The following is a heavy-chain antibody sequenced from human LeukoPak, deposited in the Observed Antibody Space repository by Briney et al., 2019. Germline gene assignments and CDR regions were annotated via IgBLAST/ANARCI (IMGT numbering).Heavy chain of an antibody. CDR3: ARDRTPSWASDY. D-gene: IGHD2-2*01. CDR1: GFDFSSYT. V-gene: IGHV3-21*01. Sequence: GGSLRLSCAASGFDFSSYTMNWFRQAPGMGLEWVSSITRSSTYIYYGDPLKGRFTVSRDDAKNSLFLQMNSLRAEDTAVYYSARDRTPSWASDYWGQGTLVTVSS. J-gene: IGHJ4*02. CDR2: ITRSSTYI.